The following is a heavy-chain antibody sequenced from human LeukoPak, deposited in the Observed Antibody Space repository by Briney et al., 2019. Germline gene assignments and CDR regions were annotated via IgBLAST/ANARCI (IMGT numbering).Heavy chain of an antibody. Sequence: SETLSLTCAVSGGSISSGGYSWSWIRQPPGKGLEWIGYIYHSGSTYYNPSLKSRVTISVDRSKNQFSLKLSSVTAADTAVYYCARMYYDFWSGPLGYYYGMDVWGQGTTVTVSS. CDR2: IYHSGST. D-gene: IGHD3-3*01. V-gene: IGHV4-30-2*02. CDR1: GGSISSGGYS. J-gene: IGHJ6*02. CDR3: ARMYYDFWSGPLGYYYGMDV.